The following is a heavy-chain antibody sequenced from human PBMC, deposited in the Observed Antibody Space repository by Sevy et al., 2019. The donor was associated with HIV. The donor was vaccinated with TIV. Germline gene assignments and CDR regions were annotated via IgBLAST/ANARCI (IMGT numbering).Heavy chain of an antibody. CDR2: ISDTGTST. D-gene: IGHD7-27*01. Sequence: GGSLRLSCAASGFTFSTYSMTWVRQAPGKGLEWVSAISDTGTSTCYTDSVEGRFTISRDNSKSTVYLHMNSLRAEDTALYYCAKFAGDFPHFDFWGQGTLVTVSS. CDR3: AKFAGDFPHFDF. CDR1: GFTFSTYS. J-gene: IGHJ4*02. V-gene: IGHV3-23*01.